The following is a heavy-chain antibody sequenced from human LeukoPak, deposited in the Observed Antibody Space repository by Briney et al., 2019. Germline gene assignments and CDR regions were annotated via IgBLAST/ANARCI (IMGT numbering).Heavy chain of an antibody. V-gene: IGHV1-18*04. CDR2: ISAYNGNT. J-gene: IGHJ4*02. D-gene: IGHD6-19*01. Sequence: ASVKVSCKASGYTFTSYGISWVRQAPGQGLEWMGWISAYNGNTNYAQKLQGRVTMTTDTSTNTAYMELRSLRSDDTAVYYCARDPALAVAGTAPGDYWGQGTLVTVSS. CDR1: GYTFTSYG. CDR3: ARDPALAVAGTAPGDY.